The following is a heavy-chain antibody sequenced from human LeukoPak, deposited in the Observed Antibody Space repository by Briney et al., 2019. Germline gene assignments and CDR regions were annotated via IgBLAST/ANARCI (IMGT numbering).Heavy chain of an antibody. V-gene: IGHV4-59*01. CDR2: IYYSGST. Sequence: PSETLSLTCAVYGGSFSGYYWSWIRQPPGKGLEWIGYIYYSGSTSYNPSLKSRVTISVDTSKNQFSLKLSSVTAADTAVYYCARVSSQVGTTSQYYFDYWGQGTLVTVSS. CDR3: ARVSSQVGTTSQYYFDY. CDR1: GGSFSGYY. D-gene: IGHD1/OR15-1a*01. J-gene: IGHJ4*02.